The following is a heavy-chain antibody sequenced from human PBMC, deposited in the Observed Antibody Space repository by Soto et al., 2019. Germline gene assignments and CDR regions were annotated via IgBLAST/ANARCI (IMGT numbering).Heavy chain of an antibody. D-gene: IGHD3-10*01. CDR2: INPNSGGT. V-gene: IGHV1-2*04. Sequence: QVQLVQSGAEVKKPGASVKVSCKASGYTFTGYYMHWVRQAPGQGLEWMGWINPNSGGTNYAQKFQGWVTMTRDTSISTAYMELSRLRSDDTAVYYCARDSYGSVPGGNWFDPWGQETLVTVSS. CDR3: ARDSYGSVPGGNWFDP. J-gene: IGHJ5*02. CDR1: GYTFTGYY.